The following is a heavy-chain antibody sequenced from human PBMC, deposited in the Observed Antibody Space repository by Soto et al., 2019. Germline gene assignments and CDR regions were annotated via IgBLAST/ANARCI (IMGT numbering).Heavy chain of an antibody. D-gene: IGHD1-26*01. CDR2: IYYSGST. CDR3: ARDPGGRFDS. CDR1: SGSISNYY. V-gene: IGHV4-59*01. J-gene: IGHJ4*02. Sequence: QVHLQESGPGLVKPSETLSLTCTVSSGSISNYYWSWIRQPPGGGLEWIGYIYYSGSTNYNPALKSRLTISVGTSRKEFSLRLTSVTAADSAVYYCARDPGGRFDSWGQGTLVTVSS.